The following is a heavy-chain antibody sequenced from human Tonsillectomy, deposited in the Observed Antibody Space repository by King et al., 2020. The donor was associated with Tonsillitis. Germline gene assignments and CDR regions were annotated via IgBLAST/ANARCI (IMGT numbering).Heavy chain of an antibody. V-gene: IGHV4-30-4*01. CDR2: IYYSGST. CDR1: GGSISSGDYY. CDR3: ARKMGGYYYYGMDV. Sequence: QLQESGPGLVKPSQTLSLTCTVSGGSISSGDYYWSWIRQPPGKGLEWIGYIYYSGSTYYNPSLKSRVTRSVDTSKNQFSLKLSPVTAADTAVYYCARKMGGYYYYGMDVWGQGTTVTVSS. D-gene: IGHD2-8*01. J-gene: IGHJ6*02.